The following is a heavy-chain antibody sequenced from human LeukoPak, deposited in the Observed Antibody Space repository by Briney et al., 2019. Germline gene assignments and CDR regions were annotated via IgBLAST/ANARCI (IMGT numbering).Heavy chain of an antibody. CDR3: ARSAVVVAATPYYYYGMDV. Sequence: SETLSLTCAVYGGSFSGYYWSWIRQPPGKGLEWIGEINHSGSTNYNPSLKSRVTISVDTSKNQFSLKLSSVTAADTAVYYCARSAVVVAATPYYYYGMDVWGQGTTATVSS. J-gene: IGHJ6*02. CDR2: INHSGST. D-gene: IGHD2-15*01. V-gene: IGHV4-34*01. CDR1: GGSFSGYY.